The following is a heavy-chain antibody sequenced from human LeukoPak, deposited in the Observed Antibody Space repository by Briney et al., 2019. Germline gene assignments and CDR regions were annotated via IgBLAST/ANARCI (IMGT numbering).Heavy chain of an antibody. V-gene: IGHV4-59*01. J-gene: IGHJ4*02. CDR2: IYDRGST. CDR1: GGSISSYY. Sequence: PSETLSLTCTVSGGSISSYYWSWIRQPPGKGLEWIGNIYDRGSTKYNPSLKSRVTISVDTSKNQFSLRLSSVTAADTAVYYCARGRTFDNWGQGALVTVSS. CDR3: ARGRTFDN.